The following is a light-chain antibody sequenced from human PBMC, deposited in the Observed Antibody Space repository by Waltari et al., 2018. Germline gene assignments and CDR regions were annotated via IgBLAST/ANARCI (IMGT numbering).Light chain of an antibody. CDR2: DAS. CDR3: QKYVNLPAT. Sequence: EIVLTQSPCTLSLSPGERATLSCRASQSVGRYLAWYQQKPGQAPRLLIYDASTRATGIPDRFSGSGSGTDFSLTISRLEPEDFAVYYCQKYVNLPATFGQGTKVEIK. J-gene: IGKJ1*01. CDR1: QSVGRY. V-gene: IGKV3-20*01.